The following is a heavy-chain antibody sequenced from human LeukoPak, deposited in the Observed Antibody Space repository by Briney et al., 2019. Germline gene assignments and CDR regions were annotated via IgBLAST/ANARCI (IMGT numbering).Heavy chain of an antibody. CDR1: SGSINSYY. Sequence: SETLSLTCTVSSGSINSYYWSWIRHPPGKRLEWIAYIYYTGTANYNPSLKSRVILSVDTSQNQFSLKLSSVTAADTAIYYCARARTGTSHFDYWGRGTLVTVSS. V-gene: IGHV4-59*01. D-gene: IGHD1-7*01. CDR3: ARARTGTSHFDY. CDR2: IYYTGTA. J-gene: IGHJ4*02.